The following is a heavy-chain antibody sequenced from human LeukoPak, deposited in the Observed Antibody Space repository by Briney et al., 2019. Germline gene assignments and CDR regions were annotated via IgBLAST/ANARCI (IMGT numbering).Heavy chain of an antibody. V-gene: IGHV3-53*01. CDR1: GFTVSSNY. CDR2: IYSGGST. CDR3: ARGKGTMVRGVHDY. Sequence: GGSLRLSCAASGFTVSSNYMSWVRQAPGKGLEWVSVIYSGGSTYYADSVKGRFTISRDNSKSTLYIQMNSLRAEDTAVYYCARGKGTMVRGVHDYWGQGTLVTVSS. J-gene: IGHJ4*02. D-gene: IGHD3-10*01.